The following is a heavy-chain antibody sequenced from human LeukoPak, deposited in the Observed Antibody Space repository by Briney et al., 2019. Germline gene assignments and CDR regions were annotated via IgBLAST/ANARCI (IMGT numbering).Heavy chain of an antibody. V-gene: IGHV4-59*01. D-gene: IGHD6-19*01. CDR3: ARATFGAVAGTLGEN. Sequence: SETLSLTCTVSGGSISSYYWSWIRQPPGKGLEWIGYIYYSRSTNYNPSLKSRVTISVDTSKNQFSLKLSSVTAADTAVYYCARATFGAVAGTLGENWGQGTLVTVSS. CDR2: IYYSRST. J-gene: IGHJ4*02. CDR1: GGSISSYY.